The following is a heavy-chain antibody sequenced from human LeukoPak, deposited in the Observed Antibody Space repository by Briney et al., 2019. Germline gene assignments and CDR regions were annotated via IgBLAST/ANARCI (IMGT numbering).Heavy chain of an antibody. Sequence: GGSLRLSCAASGFTFSSYGMSWVRQAPGKGLEWVSVISGSGDGTYYADSVKGRFTISRDNAKNSLYLQMNSLRAEDTAVYYCAREAVRGVLTFDYWGQGTLVTVSS. V-gene: IGHV3-23*01. J-gene: IGHJ4*02. CDR2: ISGSGDGT. D-gene: IGHD3-10*01. CDR3: AREAVRGVLTFDY. CDR1: GFTFSSYG.